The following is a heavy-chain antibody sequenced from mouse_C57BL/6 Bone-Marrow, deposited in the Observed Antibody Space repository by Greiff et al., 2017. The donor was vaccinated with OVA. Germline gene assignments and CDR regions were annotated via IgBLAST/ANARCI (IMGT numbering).Heavy chain of an antibody. V-gene: IGHV5-2*01. D-gene: IGHD2-5*01. CDR3: ARHYSNWFAY. CDR2: ISSDGGST. J-gene: IGHJ3*01. Sequence: EVMLVESGGGLVQPGESLKLSCESTGYAFTSHDMSWVRKTPEKRLELVAAISSDGGSTYYPDTLESRFIITRDNTKNTLYLQLSTLKSEDTALYYGARHYSNWFAYWGQGTLVTVAA. CDR1: GYAFTSHD.